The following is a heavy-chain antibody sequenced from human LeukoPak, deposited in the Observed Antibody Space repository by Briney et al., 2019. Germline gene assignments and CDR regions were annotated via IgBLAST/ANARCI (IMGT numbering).Heavy chain of an antibody. J-gene: IGHJ5*02. Sequence: GESLKISCAASGFTFSSYNMNWVRQAPGKGLEWVSSISSSSSYIYYADSVKGRFTISRDNAKNSLYLQMNSLRAEDTAVYYCARVHYYDSSGYYAWGQGTLVTVSS. CDR1: GFTFSSYN. CDR3: ARVHYYDSSGYYA. V-gene: IGHV3-21*01. CDR2: ISSSSSYI. D-gene: IGHD3-22*01.